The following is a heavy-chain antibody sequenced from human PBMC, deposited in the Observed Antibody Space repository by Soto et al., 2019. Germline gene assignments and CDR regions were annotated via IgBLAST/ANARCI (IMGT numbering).Heavy chain of an antibody. Sequence: PSETLSLTCFVSGDSVTSDEFYWGWIRQTPGEGLEYIAYIYHRGITDSNPSLKSRLTIAVDTSKNQFSLNLASVTSADTAVYYCAREGDGYKRRYYFDYWGQGTLVTVSS. J-gene: IGHJ4*02. CDR3: AREGDGYKRRYYFDY. CDR2: IYHRGIT. D-gene: IGHD5-12*01. V-gene: IGHV4-30-4*01. CDR1: GDSVTSDEFY.